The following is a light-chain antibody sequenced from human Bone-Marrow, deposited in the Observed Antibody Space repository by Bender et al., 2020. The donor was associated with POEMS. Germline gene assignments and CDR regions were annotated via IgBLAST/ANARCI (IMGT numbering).Light chain of an antibody. CDR2: DVR. CDR3: SSYTSSSPL. Sequence: QSALTQPASVSGSPGQSITISCTGSSSDVGDYNYVSWYQQHPGKAPKLMIYDVRNRPSGVSNRFSGSKSGNTASLTISGLQAEDEADYYCSSYTSSSPLFGGGTKLSVL. V-gene: IGLV2-14*01. J-gene: IGLJ2*01. CDR1: SSDVGDYNY.